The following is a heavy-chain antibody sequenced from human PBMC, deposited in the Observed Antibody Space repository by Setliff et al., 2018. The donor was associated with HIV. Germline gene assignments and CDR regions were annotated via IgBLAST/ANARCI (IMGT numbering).Heavy chain of an antibody. J-gene: IGHJ3*01. V-gene: IGHV4-59*01. CDR1: GVSISNYY. Sequence: SETLSLTCTVSGVSISNYYWSWIRQPPGKGLEWIGYMYYSGNTNYNPSLKSRVTISVDTSKSQFSLKLNSVTAADTAVYYCARAPPGIQNDAFDVWGQGTMVTVSS. CDR2: MYYSGNT. CDR3: ARAPPGIQNDAFDV.